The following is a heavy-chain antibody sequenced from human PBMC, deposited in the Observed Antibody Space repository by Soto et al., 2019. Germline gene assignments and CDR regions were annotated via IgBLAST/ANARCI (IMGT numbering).Heavy chain of an antibody. V-gene: IGHV1-18*01. D-gene: IGHD2-2*02. CDR2: ISAYNGNT. CDR1: GYTFTSYG. CDR3: ARVGIVVVPAAILSGHWFDP. Sequence: ASVKVSCKASGYTFTSYGISWVRQAPGQGLEWMGWISAYNGNTNYAQKLQGRVTMTTDTSTSTAYMELRSLRSDDTAVYYCARVGIVVVPAAILSGHWFDPWGQGTLLTVSS. J-gene: IGHJ5*02.